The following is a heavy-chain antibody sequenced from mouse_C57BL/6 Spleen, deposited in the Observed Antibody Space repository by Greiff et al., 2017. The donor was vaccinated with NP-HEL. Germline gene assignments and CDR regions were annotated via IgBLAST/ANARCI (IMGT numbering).Heavy chain of an antibody. CDR2: IDPEDGET. Sequence: VQLQQSGAELVKPGASVKLSCTASGFNIKDYYMHWVKQRTEQGLEWIGRIDPEDGETKSAAKFQGKATITADTSSNTAYLQLSSLTSEDTAVYYCAREDDSWFAYWGQGTLVTVSA. D-gene: IGHD2-4*01. J-gene: IGHJ3*01. CDR3: AREDDSWFAY. V-gene: IGHV14-2*01. CDR1: GFNIKDYY.